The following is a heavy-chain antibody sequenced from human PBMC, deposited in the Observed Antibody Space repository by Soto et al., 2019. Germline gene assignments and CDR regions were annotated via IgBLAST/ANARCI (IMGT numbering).Heavy chain of an antibody. CDR1: GGSVSSGSYY. D-gene: IGHD4-17*01. Sequence: SETLSLTCTVSGGSVSSGSYYWSWIRQPPGKGLEWIGYIYYSGSTNYNPSLKSRVTISVDTSKNQFSLKLSSVTAADTAVYYCARAYGDYGKYFDYWGQGTLVTVSS. CDR2: IYYSGST. V-gene: IGHV4-61*01. CDR3: ARAYGDYGKYFDY. J-gene: IGHJ4*02.